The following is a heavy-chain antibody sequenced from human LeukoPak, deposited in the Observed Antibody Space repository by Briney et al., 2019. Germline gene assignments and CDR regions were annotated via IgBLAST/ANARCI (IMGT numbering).Heavy chain of an antibody. Sequence: GGPLRLSCAASGFTVSSNYMSWVRQAPGKGLKWVSIIYSASSTYYADSVKGRFTISRDNSKNTLYLQMNSLRAEDTAVYYCARVYGSYYAFDIWGQGTLVTVSS. CDR2: IYSASST. CDR3: ARVYGSYYAFDI. J-gene: IGHJ3*02. V-gene: IGHV3-66*02. D-gene: IGHD4-17*01. CDR1: GFTVSSNY.